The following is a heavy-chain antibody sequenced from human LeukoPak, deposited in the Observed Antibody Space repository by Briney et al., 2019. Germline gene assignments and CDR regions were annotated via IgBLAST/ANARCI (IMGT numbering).Heavy chain of an antibody. CDR1: GFTFSSFS. Sequence: GGSLRLSCTASGFTFSSFSMHWVRQAPGKGLEWVAIISYDGSNKYYADSVKGRFTISRDNSKNTLYLQMNSLRAEDMALYYCAKDISGKGIHYFDYWGQGTLVTVSS. CDR2: ISYDGSNK. D-gene: IGHD1-26*01. CDR3: AKDISGKGIHYFDY. V-gene: IGHV3-30-3*01. J-gene: IGHJ4*02.